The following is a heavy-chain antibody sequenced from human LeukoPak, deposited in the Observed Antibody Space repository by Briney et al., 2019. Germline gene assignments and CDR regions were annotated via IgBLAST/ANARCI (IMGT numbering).Heavy chain of an antibody. Sequence: GGSLRLSCAASGFTFSRYSMNWVRQAPGKGLEWVSSISSSSSYIYYADSVKGRFTISRDNAKNSLYLQMNSLRAEDTAVYYCARAGSTSCYALNDYWGQGTLVTVSS. D-gene: IGHD2-2*01. J-gene: IGHJ4*02. V-gene: IGHV3-21*04. CDR3: ARAGSTSCYALNDY. CDR1: GFTFSRYS. CDR2: ISSSSSYI.